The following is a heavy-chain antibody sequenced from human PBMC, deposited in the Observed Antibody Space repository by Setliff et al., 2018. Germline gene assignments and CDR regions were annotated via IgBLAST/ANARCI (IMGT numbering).Heavy chain of an antibody. J-gene: IGHJ4*02. Sequence: GGSLRLSCTASGFSFSHYGMHWVRQAPGKGLEWVAGITYDGSNKFYAVSVRGRFTISRDNSKSTVYLQMSSLRPEDTAVYYCARDHVEMATIVDYWGQGTLVTVSS. CDR3: ARDHVEMATIVDY. V-gene: IGHV3-30*03. CDR1: GFSFSHYG. D-gene: IGHD5-12*01. CDR2: ITYDGSNK.